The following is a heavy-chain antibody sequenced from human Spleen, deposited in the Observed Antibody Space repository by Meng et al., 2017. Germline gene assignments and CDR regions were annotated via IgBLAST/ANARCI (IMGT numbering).Heavy chain of an antibody. CDR3: AKARGTFDWLVRVGYYYCMDD. CDR2: ISGSECTT. J-gene: IGHJ6*02. D-gene: IGHD3-9*01. Sequence: GESLKISCAVSGFTFSSYAMSWVRQAPGKGLEWVSTISGSECTTYYADSVKGRFTISRDNSKNTLYLQINSLRAEDTAVYYCAKARGTFDWLVRVGYYYCMDDWGQGTMVTVSS. CDR1: GFTFSSYA. V-gene: IGHV3-23*01.